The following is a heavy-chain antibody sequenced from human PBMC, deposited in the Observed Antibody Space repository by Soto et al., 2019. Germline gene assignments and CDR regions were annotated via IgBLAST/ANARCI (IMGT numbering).Heavy chain of an antibody. CDR3: ARVESMVLTSGRESPYYYYMDV. V-gene: IGHV3-7*01. Sequence: GGSLRLSCAASGFTFSTYWMCWVRQAPGKGLEWVANIKQDGSVKYYVDSVKGRLTISRDNAKNSLYLQMNSLRAEDTAVYYCARVESMVLTSGRESPYYYYMDVWGKGTTVTVSS. J-gene: IGHJ6*03. D-gene: IGHD3-22*01. CDR1: GFTFSTYW. CDR2: IKQDGSVK.